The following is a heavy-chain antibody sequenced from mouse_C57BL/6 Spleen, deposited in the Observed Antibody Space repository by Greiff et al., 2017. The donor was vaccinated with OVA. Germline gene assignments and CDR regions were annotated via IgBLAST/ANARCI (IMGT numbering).Heavy chain of an antibody. J-gene: IGHJ3*01. V-gene: IGHV1-82*01. CDR3: ARTSYYYGSGAY. CDR1: GYAFSSSW. CDR2: IYPGDGDT. D-gene: IGHD1-1*01. Sequence: VQLQQSGPELVKPGASVKISCKASGYAFSSSWMNWVKQRPGKGLEWIGRIYPGDGDTNYNGKFKGKATLTADKSSSTAYMQLSSLTSEDSAVYFCARTSYYYGSGAYWGQGTLVTVSA.